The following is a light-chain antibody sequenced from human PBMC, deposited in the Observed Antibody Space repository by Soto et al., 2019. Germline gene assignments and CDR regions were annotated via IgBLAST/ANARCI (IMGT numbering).Light chain of an antibody. J-gene: IGLJ2*01. CDR2: NNN. CDR1: SSNIGRNS. CDR3: ASWDDNLNGPLL. Sequence: QSVLTQPPSASGTPGQRVTISCSGGSSNIGRNSVSWYQQVPGTAPKLIIFNNNERPSGIPGRFSGSKSGASASLAIVGLQSEDEADYFCASWDDNLNGPLLFGGGTKHTVL. V-gene: IGLV1-44*01.